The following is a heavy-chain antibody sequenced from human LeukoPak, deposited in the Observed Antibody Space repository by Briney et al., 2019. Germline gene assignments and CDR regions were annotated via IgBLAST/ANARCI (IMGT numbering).Heavy chain of an antibody. Sequence: PSETLSLTCAVYGGSFSGYYWCWIRQPPGKGLEWIGEINHSGSTNYNPSLKSRVTISVDTSKNQFSLKLSSVTAADTAVYYCASQDDYGDYVEVYWGQGTLVTVSS. CDR2: INHSGST. J-gene: IGHJ4*02. CDR3: ASQDDYGDYVEVY. V-gene: IGHV4-34*01. D-gene: IGHD4-17*01. CDR1: GGSFSGYY.